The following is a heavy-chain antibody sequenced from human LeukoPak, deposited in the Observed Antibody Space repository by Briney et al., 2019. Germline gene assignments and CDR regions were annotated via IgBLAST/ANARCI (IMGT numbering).Heavy chain of an antibody. CDR2: IIPIFGTA. CDR1: GGTFSSYA. V-gene: IGHV1-69*13. D-gene: IGHD3-22*01. CDR3: ARGTYYYDSSGDAFDI. Sequence: SVKVSCKASGGTFSSYAISWVRQAPGQGLEWMGGIIPIFGTANYAQKFQGRVTITADESTSTAYMELSSLRSEDTAVYYCARGTYYYDSSGDAFDIWGQGTMVTVSS. J-gene: IGHJ3*02.